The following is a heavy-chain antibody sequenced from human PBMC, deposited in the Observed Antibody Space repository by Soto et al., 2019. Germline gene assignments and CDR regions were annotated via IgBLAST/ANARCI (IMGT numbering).Heavy chain of an antibody. CDR3: TKSDFIWGKNRNYFFDY. Sequence: VQLLESGGGLVQPGGSLRLSCAASGFTVSNYVMTWVRQAPGEGLEWVSAISGTGYNTFYADSVKGRFTISRDNSKNTVYLQMNSLTAEDAAVYYCTKSDFIWGKNRNYFFDYWGQGTLVTVSS. J-gene: IGHJ4*02. CDR2: ISGTGYNT. D-gene: IGHD3-16*01. CDR1: GFTVSNYV. V-gene: IGHV3-23*01.